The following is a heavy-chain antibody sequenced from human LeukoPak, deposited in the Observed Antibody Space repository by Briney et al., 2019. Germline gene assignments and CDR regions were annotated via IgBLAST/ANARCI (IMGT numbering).Heavy chain of an antibody. Sequence: GGSLRLSCAASGFTFSSYGMHWVRQAPGKGLEWVAFTRYDGSNKYYADSVKGRFTISRDNSKNTLYLQMNSLRAEDTAVYYCANRDSSTFDYWGQGTLVTVSS. D-gene: IGHD6-13*01. J-gene: IGHJ4*02. V-gene: IGHV3-30*02. CDR1: GFTFSSYG. CDR2: TRYDGSNK. CDR3: ANRDSSTFDY.